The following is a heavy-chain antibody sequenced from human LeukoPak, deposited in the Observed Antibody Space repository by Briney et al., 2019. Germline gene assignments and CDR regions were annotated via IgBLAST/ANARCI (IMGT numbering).Heavy chain of an antibody. J-gene: IGHJ4*02. D-gene: IGHD6-19*01. CDR1: GFTFSTCS. V-gene: IGHV3-21*01. Sequence: GGSLRLSCAASGFTFSTCSMNWVRQAPGKGLEWVSSISRGSSYIYYADSLKGRFTISRDNAKNSLYLQMNSLRAEDTAVYYCARGGIALAGRLDYWGQGTLVTVSS. CDR2: ISRGSSYI. CDR3: ARGGIALAGRLDY.